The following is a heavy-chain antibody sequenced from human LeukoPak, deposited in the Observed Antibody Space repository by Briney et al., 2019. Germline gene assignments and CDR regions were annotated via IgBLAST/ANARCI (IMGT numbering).Heavy chain of an antibody. D-gene: IGHD1-26*01. Sequence: GGSLRLSCAVSGFIVSSNYMTWVRQAPGKGLEWVSSLYSGGNTYYAASVRGRFTVSRDKTKNTLYLQMSSLRNEDTAVYFCARIVGHTRSEFWGQGTLVTVSS. CDR3: ARIVGHTRSEF. CDR1: GFIVSSNY. CDR2: LYSGGNT. V-gene: IGHV3-53*05. J-gene: IGHJ4*02.